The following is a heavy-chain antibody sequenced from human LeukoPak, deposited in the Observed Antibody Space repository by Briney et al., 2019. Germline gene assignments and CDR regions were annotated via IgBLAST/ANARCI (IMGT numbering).Heavy chain of an antibody. CDR2: INTNTGNP. CDR1: GYTFTSYA. V-gene: IGHV7-4-1*02. CDR3: ARAPTEMIRIAAAHWFDP. D-gene: IGHD6-13*01. J-gene: IGHJ5*02. Sequence: ASVKVSCKASGYTFTSYAMNWVRQAPGQGLEWMGWINTNTGNPTYAQGFTGRFVFSLDTSVSTAYLQISSLKAEDTAVYYCARAPTEMIRIAAAHWFDPWGQGTLVTVSS.